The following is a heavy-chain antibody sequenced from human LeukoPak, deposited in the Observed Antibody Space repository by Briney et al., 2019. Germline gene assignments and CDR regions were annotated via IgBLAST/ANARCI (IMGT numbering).Heavy chain of an antibody. CDR2: IYYSGST. V-gene: IGHV4-59*01. D-gene: IGHD5-18*01. CDR1: GGSTSNYH. J-gene: IGHJ4*02. CDR3: ARVRAPEGCSYGSFDY. Sequence: SETLSLTCTVSGGSTSNYHWSWIRQPPGKGLEWIGYIYYSGSTNYNPSLKSRVTISVDTSKNQFSLKLSSVTAADTALYYCARVRAPEGCSYGSFDYWGQGTLVTVSS.